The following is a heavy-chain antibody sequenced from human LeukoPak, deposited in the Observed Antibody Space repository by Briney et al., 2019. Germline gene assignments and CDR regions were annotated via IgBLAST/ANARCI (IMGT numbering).Heavy chain of an antibody. CDR3: ARIPPGYGDYVFGY. V-gene: IGHV3-21*01. CDR1: GFTFSSYS. Sequence: GSLRLSCAASGFTFSSYSMNWVRQAPGKGLEWVSSISSSSSYIYYADSVKGRFTISRDNAKNSLYLQMNSLRAEDTAVYYCARIPPGYGDYVFGYWGQGTLVTVSS. J-gene: IGHJ4*02. CDR2: ISSSSSYI. D-gene: IGHD4-17*01.